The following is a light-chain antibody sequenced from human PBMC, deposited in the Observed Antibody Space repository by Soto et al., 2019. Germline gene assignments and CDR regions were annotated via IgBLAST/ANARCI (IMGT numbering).Light chain of an antibody. V-gene: IGKV1-5*01. CDR3: QQGYSYPVT. Sequence: DIQMTQSPSTLPASVGDRVTITCRASQSISTWLAWYQQKPGTAPKLLIYHASTLESGVPSRFSGSGSGTEFSLTISSLQPDDFATYYCQQGYSYPVTFGGGTKVDIK. J-gene: IGKJ4*01. CDR2: HAS. CDR1: QSISTW.